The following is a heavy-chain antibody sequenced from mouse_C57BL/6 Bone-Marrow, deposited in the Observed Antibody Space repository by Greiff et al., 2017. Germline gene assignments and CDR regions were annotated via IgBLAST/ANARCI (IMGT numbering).Heavy chain of an antibody. CDR1: GYTFTSYW. CDR3: ARVDYSNYVFAY. Sequence: QVQLQQPGAELVKPGASVKLSCKASGYTFTSYWMQWVKQRPGQGLEWIGEIDPSDSYTNYNQKFKGKAKLTVDTSSSTAYMQLSSLTSEDSAVYYCARVDYSNYVFAYWGQGTLVTVSA. CDR2: IDPSDSYT. V-gene: IGHV1-50*01. D-gene: IGHD2-5*01. J-gene: IGHJ3*01.